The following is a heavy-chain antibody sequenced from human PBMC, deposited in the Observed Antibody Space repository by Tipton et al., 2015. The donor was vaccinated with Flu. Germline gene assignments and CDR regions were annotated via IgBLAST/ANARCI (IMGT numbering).Heavy chain of an antibody. CDR2: IYSSGST. CDR1: GASISSRSYY. Sequence: TLSLTCTVSGASISSRSYYWGWIRQPPGKGLEWIGCIYSSGSTYYNPPLKSLVTISLDTSKNQFSLKLSSVTAADTAVYYCAREKDNSGYEYLQHWGQGTLITVSS. D-gene: IGHD6-19*01. V-gene: IGHV4-39*07. J-gene: IGHJ1*01. CDR3: AREKDNSGYEYLQH.